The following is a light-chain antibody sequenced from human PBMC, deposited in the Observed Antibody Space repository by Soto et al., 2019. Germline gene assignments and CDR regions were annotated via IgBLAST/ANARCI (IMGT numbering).Light chain of an antibody. J-gene: IGKJ4*01. V-gene: IGKV3-15*01. CDR2: GAS. CDR1: QSVSSN. Sequence: EIVMTQSPATLSVSPGERATLSCRASQSVSSNLAWYQQKPGQAPRLLIHGASTRATGIPARFSGSGSGTEFTLIISSLQSEDFAVYYGQQYNNWPPLTFGGGTKVEIK. CDR3: QQYNNWPPLT.